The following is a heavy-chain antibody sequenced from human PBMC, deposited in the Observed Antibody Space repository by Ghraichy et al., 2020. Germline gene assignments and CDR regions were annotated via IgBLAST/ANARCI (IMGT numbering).Heavy chain of an antibody. D-gene: IGHD4-23*01. Sequence: GESLNISCKGSGYSFTSYWIGWVRQMPGKGLEWMGIIYPGDSDTRYSPSFQGQVTISADKSISTAYLQWSSLKASDTAMYYCARLLARYGGNSGLIYWGQGTLVTVSS. CDR2: IYPGDSDT. V-gene: IGHV5-51*01. J-gene: IGHJ4*02. CDR1: GYSFTSYW. CDR3: ARLLARYGGNSGLIY.